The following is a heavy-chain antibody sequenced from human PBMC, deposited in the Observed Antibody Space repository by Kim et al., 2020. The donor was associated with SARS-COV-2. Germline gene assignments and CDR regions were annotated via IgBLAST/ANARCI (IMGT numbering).Heavy chain of an antibody. V-gene: IGHV3-23*01. CDR2: SSGSGGRT. Sequence: GGSLRLSCAASGFTFSSYAMSWVRQAPGKVLEWVSASSGSGGRTYYADSVKGRFTISRDNSKNTLDLQMNSLRAEDTAVYYCAKDGESSGVLLWFGELLYPLDYWGQGTLVTVSS. J-gene: IGHJ4*02. CDR1: GFTFSSYA. CDR3: AKDGESSGVLLWFGELLYPLDY. D-gene: IGHD3-10*01.